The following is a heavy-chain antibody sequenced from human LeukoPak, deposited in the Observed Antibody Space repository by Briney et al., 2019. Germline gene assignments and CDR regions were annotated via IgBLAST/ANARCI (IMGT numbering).Heavy chain of an antibody. CDR2: IYYSGST. D-gene: IGHD4-17*01. Sequence: PSETLSLTCTVSGGSISSGDYYWSWIRQPPGKGLEWIGYIYYSGSTYYNPSLKSRVTISVDTSKNQFSLKLSSVTAADTAVYYCARDRAYGDSFFDYWGQGALVTVSS. J-gene: IGHJ4*02. CDR1: GGSISSGDYY. V-gene: IGHV4-30-4*01. CDR3: ARDRAYGDSFFDY.